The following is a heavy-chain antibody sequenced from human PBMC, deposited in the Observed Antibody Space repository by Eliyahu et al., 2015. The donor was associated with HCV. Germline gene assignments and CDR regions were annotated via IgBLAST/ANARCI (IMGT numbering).Heavy chain of an antibody. CDR3: ARRSDYYDSSGHPTSPYYFDY. V-gene: IGHV3-30-3*01. D-gene: IGHD3-22*01. CDR1: GFTFSSYA. J-gene: IGHJ4*02. CDR2: ISFDGSNN. Sequence: QVQLVESGGGVVQPGGSLRLSCAASGFTFSSYAMXWVRQAPGKGLEWVAVISFDGSNNYYADSVKGRFTISRDNSKNTLYLQMNSLRAGDTAVYYCARRSDYYDSSGHPTSPYYFDYWGQGTLVTVSS.